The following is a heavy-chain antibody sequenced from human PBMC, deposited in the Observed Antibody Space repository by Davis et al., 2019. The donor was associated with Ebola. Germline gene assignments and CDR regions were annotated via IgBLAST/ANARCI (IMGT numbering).Heavy chain of an antibody. CDR2: IYLTGKT. Sequence: MPSETLSLTCTVSGYSIGSGYYWGWIRQPPGKGLEWIGSIYLTGKTYYNPSLKSRITISVDTSKNLFSLKLSSVTAADTAVYFCAKAYDSSGYAWFGPWGQGTLVTVSS. D-gene: IGHD3-22*01. J-gene: IGHJ5*02. CDR3: AKAYDSSGYAWFGP. CDR1: GYSIGSGYY. V-gene: IGHV4-38-2*02.